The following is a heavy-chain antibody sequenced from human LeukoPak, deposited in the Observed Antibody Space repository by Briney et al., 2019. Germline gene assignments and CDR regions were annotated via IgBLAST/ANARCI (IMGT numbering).Heavy chain of an antibody. J-gene: IGHJ6*03. CDR1: GGSISSSSYY. CDR2: IYYSGST. V-gene: IGHV4-39*01. D-gene: IGHD2-2*01. CDR3: ARSDCSSTSCPHAGYYYYMDV. Sequence: SETLSLTCTVSGGSISSSSYYWGCIRQPPGKGLEWIGSIYYSGSTYYNPSLKSRVTISIDTSKNQFSLKLSSVTAADTAVYYCARSDCSSTSCPHAGYYYYMDVWGKGTTVTVPS.